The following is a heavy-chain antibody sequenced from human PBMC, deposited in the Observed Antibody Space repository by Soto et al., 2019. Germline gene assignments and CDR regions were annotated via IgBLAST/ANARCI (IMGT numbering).Heavy chain of an antibody. CDR1: GYTLNELS. D-gene: IGHD3-3*01. CDR2: FDPEDSET. V-gene: IGHV1-24*01. J-gene: IGHJ4*02. CDR3: ATKGSANYDFWSGYPVDY. Sequence: GASVKVSCKVSGYTLNELSMHWVRQAPGKGGEWMGGFDPEDSETIYAQKFRGRVIMTEDTSTDTAYMVLSSLGSEDTAVYYCATKGSANYDFWSGYPVDYWGQGTLVTVSS.